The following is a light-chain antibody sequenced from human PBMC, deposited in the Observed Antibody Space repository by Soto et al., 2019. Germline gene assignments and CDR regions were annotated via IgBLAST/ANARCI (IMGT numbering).Light chain of an antibody. CDR2: GAS. J-gene: IGKJ5*01. Sequence: EIVFTQSPGTLSLSPGERATLSCRASQSVSSSYLAWYQQKPGQAPRFLIYGASSRATGIPDRFSGSGSGTDFTLTISRLEPEDFAVYYCQQYGSSPLITFGQGTRLEI. V-gene: IGKV3-20*01. CDR3: QQYGSSPLIT. CDR1: QSVSSSY.